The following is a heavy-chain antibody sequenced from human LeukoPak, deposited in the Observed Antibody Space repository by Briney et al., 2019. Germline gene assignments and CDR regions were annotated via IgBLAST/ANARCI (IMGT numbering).Heavy chain of an antibody. CDR1: GGSISSGGYC. J-gene: IGHJ4*02. D-gene: IGHD6-13*01. Sequence: SQTLSLTCTVSGGSISSGGYCWSWIRQHPGKGLEWIGYIYYSGSTYYNPSLKSRVTISVDTSKNQFSLKLSSVTAADTAVYYCARTEGTYSSSWRPHDYWGQGTLVTVSS. CDR3: ARTEGTYSSSWRPHDY. CDR2: IYYSGST. V-gene: IGHV4-31*03.